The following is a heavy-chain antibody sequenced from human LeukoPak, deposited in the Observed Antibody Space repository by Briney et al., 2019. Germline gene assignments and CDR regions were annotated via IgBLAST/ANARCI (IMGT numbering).Heavy chain of an antibody. CDR3: ARDQHGVTTRWFDP. J-gene: IGHJ5*02. CDR2: ISAYNGNT. Sequence: GASVKVSCKASGYTFTSYGISWVRQAPGQGLEWMGWISAYNGNTNYAQMLQGRVTMTTDTSTSTAYMELRSLRSDDTAVYYCARDQHGVTTRWFDPWGQGTLVTVSS. V-gene: IGHV1-18*04. D-gene: IGHD4-17*01. CDR1: GYTFTSYG.